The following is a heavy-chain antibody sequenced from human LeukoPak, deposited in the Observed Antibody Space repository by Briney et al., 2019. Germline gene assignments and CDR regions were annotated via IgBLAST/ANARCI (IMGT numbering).Heavy chain of an antibody. CDR1: GYSFTSYW. CDR3: ARDQGSGINYYYYYMDV. CDR2: IKQDGSEK. J-gene: IGHJ6*03. Sequence: GESLKISCKGSGYSFTSYWIGWVRQMPGKGLEWVANIKQDGSEKYYVDSVKGRFTISRDNAKNSLYLQMNSLRAEDTAVYYCARDQGSGINYYYYYMDVWGKGTTVTVSS. V-gene: IGHV3-7*01. D-gene: IGHD3-10*01.